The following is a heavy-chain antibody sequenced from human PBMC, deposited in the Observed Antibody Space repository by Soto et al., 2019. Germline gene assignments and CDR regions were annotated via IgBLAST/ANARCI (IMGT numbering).Heavy chain of an antibody. CDR3: ARGPRPDSGYDALIWFAP. J-gene: IGHJ5*02. CDR1: GGTFSSYA. D-gene: IGHD5-12*01. CDR2: IIPIFGTA. V-gene: IGHV1-69*13. Sequence: SVKVSCKASGGTFSSYAISWVRQAPGQGLEWMGGIIPIFGTANYAQKFQGRVTITADESTSTAYMELSSLRSEDTAVYYCARGPRPDSGYDALIWFAPWGQGTLVTVSS.